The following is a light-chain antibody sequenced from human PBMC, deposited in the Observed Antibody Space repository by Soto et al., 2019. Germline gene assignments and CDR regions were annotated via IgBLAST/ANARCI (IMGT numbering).Light chain of an antibody. V-gene: IGLV2-11*01. J-gene: IGLJ1*01. Sequence: QPVLTQPPSVSGSPGQSVTISCTGTSGDVGAYNYVSWCQLHPGKAPKLIIYDVSKRPSGVPDRFSGSKSGNTASLTISGLQAEDEADYYCCSYAGSYTYVFGTGTKVTVL. CDR1: SGDVGAYNY. CDR3: CSYAGSYTYV. CDR2: DVS.